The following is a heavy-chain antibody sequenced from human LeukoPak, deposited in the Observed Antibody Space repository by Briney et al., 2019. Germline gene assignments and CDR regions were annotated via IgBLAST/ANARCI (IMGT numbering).Heavy chain of an antibody. V-gene: IGHV4-38-2*02. Sequence: SETLSLTCTVSGYSIRSGYYWGWIRRPPGKGLEWIGSVYHSGSTYYNPSLKSRVTVSADTSKNQFSLKLTSVTAADTAVYYCTRELAGTTVDYWGQGTLVTVSS. CDR2: VYHSGST. J-gene: IGHJ4*02. D-gene: IGHD1-1*01. CDR3: TRELAGTTVDY. CDR1: GYSIRSGYY.